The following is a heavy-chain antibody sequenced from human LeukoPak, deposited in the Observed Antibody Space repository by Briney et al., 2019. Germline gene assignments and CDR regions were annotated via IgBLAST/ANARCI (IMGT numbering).Heavy chain of an antibody. CDR1: GGSFSGYY. CDR3: ARVPLRFLEPFDY. Sequence: SETLSLTCAVYGGSFSGYYWSWIRQPPGKGLEWFGEINHSGSTNYNPSLKSRVTISVDTSKNQFSLKLSSVTAADTAVYYCARVPLRFLEPFDYWGQGTLVTVSS. D-gene: IGHD3-3*01. CDR2: INHSGST. J-gene: IGHJ4*02. V-gene: IGHV4-34*01.